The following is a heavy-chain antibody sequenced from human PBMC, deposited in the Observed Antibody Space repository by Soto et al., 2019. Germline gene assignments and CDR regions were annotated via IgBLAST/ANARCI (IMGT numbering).Heavy chain of an antibody. D-gene: IGHD3-22*01. CDR3: ARDGDYYDSSGYFLRDAFDI. Sequence: QVQLVESGGGLVKPGGSLRLSCAASGFTFSDYYMSWIRQAPGKGLEWVSYISSSGSTISYADSVKGRFTISRDNAKNSLYLEMNSLRAEDTAVYYCARDGDYYDSSGYFLRDAFDIWGQGTLVNVSS. V-gene: IGHV3-11*01. CDR2: ISSSGSTI. J-gene: IGHJ3*02. CDR1: GFTFSDYY.